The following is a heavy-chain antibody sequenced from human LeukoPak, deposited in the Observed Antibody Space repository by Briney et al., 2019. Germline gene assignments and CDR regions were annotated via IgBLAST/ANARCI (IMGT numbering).Heavy chain of an antibody. V-gene: IGHV3-11*04. CDR3: ARKNGLDY. CDR1: GLTFGDYY. CDR2: ISSNGHTI. Sequence: PGGSLRLSCAASGLTFGDYYMNWIRQTPEKGLEWLSYISSNGHTIYYADSVKGRFTISRDNAKNSLYLQMNSLRAEDTAVYYCARKNGLDYWGQGTLVTVSS. J-gene: IGHJ4*02.